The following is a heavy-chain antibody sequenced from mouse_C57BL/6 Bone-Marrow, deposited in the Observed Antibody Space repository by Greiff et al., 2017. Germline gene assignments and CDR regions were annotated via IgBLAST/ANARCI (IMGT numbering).Heavy chain of an antibody. CDR1: GFTFSSYG. J-gene: IGHJ2*01. Sequence: EVKVVESGGDLVKPGGSLKLSCAASGFTFSSYGMSWVRQTPDKRLEWVATISSGGSYTYYPDSVKGRFTISRDNAKNTLYLQMSSLKSEDTAMYYCARREGSRYFDYWGQGTTLTVSS. CDR2: ISSGGSYT. CDR3: ARREGSRYFDY. D-gene: IGHD1-1*01. V-gene: IGHV5-6*02.